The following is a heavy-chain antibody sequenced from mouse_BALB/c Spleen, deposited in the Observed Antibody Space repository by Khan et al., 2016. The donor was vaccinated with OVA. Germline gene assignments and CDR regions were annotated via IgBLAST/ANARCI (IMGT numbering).Heavy chain of an antibody. CDR3: ARTARIKY. V-gene: IGHV3-2*02. Sequence: EVQLQESGPGLVTPSQSLSLTCTVTGYSITSGYGWNWIRQFPGNKLEWMGYISYSGSTNYNPSLKSRISITRDTSKHQFFLQLNSVTTEDTATYYCARTARIKYWGQGTTLTVSS. CDR2: ISYSGST. CDR1: GYSITSGYG. D-gene: IGHD1-2*01. J-gene: IGHJ2*01.